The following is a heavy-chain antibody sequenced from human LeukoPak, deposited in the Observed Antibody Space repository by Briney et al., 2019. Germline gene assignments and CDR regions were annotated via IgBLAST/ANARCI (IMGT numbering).Heavy chain of an antibody. J-gene: IGHJ4*02. CDR2: IFGSGGSP. V-gene: IGHV3-23*01. D-gene: IGHD5-18*01. CDR1: GFTFGSHA. CDR3: GKTTVGYSSGQKPAWPVDY. Sequence: GGSLRLSCEASGFTFGSHAMYWVRQAPGKGLEWVAGIFGSGGSPHYADPVKGLFTISRDNSRNTVYMKINRLRAEDTAVYYCGKTTVGYSSGQKPAWPVDYWGQGTLVTVSS.